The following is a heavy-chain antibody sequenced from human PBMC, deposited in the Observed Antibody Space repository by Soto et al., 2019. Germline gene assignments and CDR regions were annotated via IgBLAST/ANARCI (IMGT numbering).Heavy chain of an antibody. CDR3: ARPREAGKNYYGVDV. J-gene: IGHJ6*02. CDR2: IYPGDSDI. D-gene: IGHD6-19*01. V-gene: IGHV5-51*01. Sequence: PGESLKISCKGSGYSFTSYWIGWVRQMPGKGLEWMGIIYPGDSDIRYSPSFQGQVTISADKSISTAYLQWSGLKASDTAIYYCARPREAGKNYYGVDVWGQGTTVTVSS. CDR1: GYSFTSYW.